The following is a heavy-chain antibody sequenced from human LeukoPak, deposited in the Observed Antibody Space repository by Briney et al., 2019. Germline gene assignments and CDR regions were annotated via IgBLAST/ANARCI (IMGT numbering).Heavy chain of an antibody. J-gene: IGHJ4*02. CDR3: ATPETRHYASGSYDY. CDR2: IYPGDSAT. CDR1: GYSFTSYW. Sequence: GESLKISCKGSGYSFTSYWIAWVRQMPSKVLEWLGLIYPGDSATRYTPSFQAQVTISADESISTAYLQWCSLKASDPAMYYCATPETRHYASGSYDYSGQGTLVTVSS. D-gene: IGHD3-10*01. V-gene: IGHV5-51*01.